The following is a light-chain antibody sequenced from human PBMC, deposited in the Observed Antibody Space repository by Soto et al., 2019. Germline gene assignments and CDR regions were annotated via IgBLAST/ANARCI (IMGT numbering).Light chain of an antibody. V-gene: IGKV2-28*01. Sequence: DIVLTQSPLSLPVTPGEPASISCRSSQSLLHSNGNIYLDWYLQKPGQSPQLLIYLGSIRASGVPDRFSGGGSGTDFTLKINGVDAEDVGVYYCMQAIQAPRTFGLGTKVEIK. CDR3: MQAIQAPRT. CDR2: LGS. J-gene: IGKJ1*01. CDR1: QSLLHSNGNIY.